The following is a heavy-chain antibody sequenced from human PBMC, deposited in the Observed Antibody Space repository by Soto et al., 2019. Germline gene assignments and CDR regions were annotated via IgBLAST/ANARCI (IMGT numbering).Heavy chain of an antibody. J-gene: IGHJ4*02. Sequence: QVQLVQSGAEVKKPGASVKVSCKASGYAFTTYGLSCVRQAPGQGLEWVGWIRVYNGSTNYGQKFKGRVIMTTDTSTSTAYMELKSLRFEDTAGYYCSPGSPQYCSSSRGYVDYWGQGTLVTGS. D-gene: IGHD6-25*01. CDR1: GYAFTTYG. CDR3: SPGSPQYCSSSRGYVDY. V-gene: IGHV1-18*04. CDR2: IRVYNGST.